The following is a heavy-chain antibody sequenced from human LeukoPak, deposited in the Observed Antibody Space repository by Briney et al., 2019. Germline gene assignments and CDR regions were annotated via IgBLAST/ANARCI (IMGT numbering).Heavy chain of an antibody. D-gene: IGHD6-13*01. J-gene: IGHJ4*02. Sequence: PSETLSLTCTVSGGSISSYYWSWIRQPAGKGLEWIGRIYTSGSTNYNPSLKSRVTMSVDTSKNQFSLKLSSVTAADTAVYYCARAGAIAAAGLYYFDYWGQGTLVTVSS. CDR3: ARAGAIAAAGLYYFDY. V-gene: IGHV4-4*07. CDR2: IYTSGST. CDR1: GGSISSYY.